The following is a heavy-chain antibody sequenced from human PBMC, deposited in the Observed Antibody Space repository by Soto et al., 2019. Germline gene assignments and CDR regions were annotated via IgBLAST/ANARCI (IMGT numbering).Heavy chain of an antibody. V-gene: IGHV1-18*01. Sequence: QVHLVQSGAEVKKPGASVKVSCKTSGYTFTRYGISWVRQAPGQGLEWMGWISGYDGRTNFAQKVQDRVTMTTDTSTSTVYMELRSLSSDEKAVYYCAREGDVPYYYEGMEVWGPGTTVTGSS. CDR1: GYTFTRYG. J-gene: IGHJ6*02. CDR2: ISGYDGRT. CDR3: AREGDVPYYYEGMEV. D-gene: IGHD2-21*02.